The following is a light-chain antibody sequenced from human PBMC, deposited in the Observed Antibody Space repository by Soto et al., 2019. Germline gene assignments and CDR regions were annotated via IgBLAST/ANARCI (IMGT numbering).Light chain of an antibody. CDR2: DAS. CDR1: QSISSW. CDR3: QQYNSYPWT. V-gene: IGKV1-5*01. J-gene: IGKJ1*01. Sequence: DIQMTQSPSTLSTSVGDRVTITCRASQSISSWLAWYQQKPGKAPKLLIYDASSLESGVPSRFSGSGSGPEFTLTISSLHPADFATYYCQQYNSYPWTFGQGTRVELK.